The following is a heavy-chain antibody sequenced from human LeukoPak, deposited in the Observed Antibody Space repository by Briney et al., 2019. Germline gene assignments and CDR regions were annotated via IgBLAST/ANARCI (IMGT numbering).Heavy chain of an antibody. Sequence: PGGSLRLSCAASGFNFSSYSMNWVRQAPGKGLEWVSSISSSSSYIYYADSVKGRFTISRDDAKKSLFLEMKSLRAEDTAVYYCVTPTTSTLDHYWGQGTLLTVSS. V-gene: IGHV3-21*04. J-gene: IGHJ4*02. CDR2: ISSSSSYI. CDR3: VTPTTSTLDHY. D-gene: IGHD5/OR15-5a*01. CDR1: GFNFSSYS.